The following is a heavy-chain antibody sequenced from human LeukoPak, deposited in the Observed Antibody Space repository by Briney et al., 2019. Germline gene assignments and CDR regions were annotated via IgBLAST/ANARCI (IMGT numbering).Heavy chain of an antibody. Sequence: SETLSLTCTVSGGSISSYYWSWIRQPPGKGLEWIGYIYYSGSTNYNPSLKSRVTISVDKSKNQFSLKLSSVTAADTAVYYCARDRTAAGSDNWFDPWGQGTLVTVSS. CDR3: ARDRTAAGSDNWFDP. J-gene: IGHJ5*02. CDR1: GGSISSYY. V-gene: IGHV4-59*12. D-gene: IGHD6-13*01. CDR2: IYYSGST.